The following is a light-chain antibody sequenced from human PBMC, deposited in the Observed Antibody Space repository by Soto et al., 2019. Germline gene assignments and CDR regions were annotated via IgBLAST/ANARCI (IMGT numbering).Light chain of an antibody. Sequence: DIQMTQSPSTLSASVVDRVSITCRARQNIRSWLAWYQHKPGKAPKLLIYKASTLDSGVPSRFSGSGSGTDLTLTSSSLQHGDFATYYCQQYDRYSLSFGPGTKVEIK. J-gene: IGKJ3*01. CDR2: KAS. CDR1: QNIRSW. CDR3: QQYDRYSLS. V-gene: IGKV1-5*03.